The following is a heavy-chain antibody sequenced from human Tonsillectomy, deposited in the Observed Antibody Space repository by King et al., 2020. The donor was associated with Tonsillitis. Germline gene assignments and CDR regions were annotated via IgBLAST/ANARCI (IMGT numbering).Heavy chain of an antibody. Sequence: VQLVESGGGLVQPGGSLRLSCAASGFTFSRYWMSWVRQAPGTGLELVANIKQDGSEKHYVDSVKGRFTIARDNAKNSLYLQMNSLRAEDTAVYYCASTLGYCSGGSCLPWGQGTLVTVSS. CDR2: IKQDGSEK. CDR1: GFTFSRYW. D-gene: IGHD2-15*01. V-gene: IGHV3-7*01. CDR3: ASTLGYCSGGSCLP. J-gene: IGHJ5*02.